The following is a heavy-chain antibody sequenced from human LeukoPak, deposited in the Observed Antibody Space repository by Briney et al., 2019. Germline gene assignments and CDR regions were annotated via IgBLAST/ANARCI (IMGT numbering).Heavy chain of an antibody. CDR1: GGSISSYY. CDR2: IYYSGST. J-gene: IGHJ4*02. D-gene: IGHD2-15*01. CDR3: ARHSRDPRSGPSFDY. Sequence: SETLSLTCTVSGGSISSYYWSWIRQPPGKGLEWIGYIYYSGSTNYNPSLKSRVTISVDTSKNQFSLKLSSVTAADTTMYYCARHSRDPRSGPSFDYWGQGTLVTVSS. V-gene: IGHV4-59*08.